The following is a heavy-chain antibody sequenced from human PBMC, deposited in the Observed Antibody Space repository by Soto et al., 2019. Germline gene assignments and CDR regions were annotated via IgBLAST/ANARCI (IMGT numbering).Heavy chain of an antibody. Sequence: GGSLRLSCVASGFTFDTYGIHWVRQAPGKGLQWVALISYEGSNTYYADSVRGRFTISRDNSKNTLYLQMNTLRPEDTGVYYCARVTPGNNLYYFSGLDFWGQGTSVTV. CDR1: GFTFDTYG. V-gene: IGHV3-30-3*01. D-gene: IGHD1-1*01. CDR2: ISYEGSNT. CDR3: ARVTPGNNLYYFSGLDF. J-gene: IGHJ6*02.